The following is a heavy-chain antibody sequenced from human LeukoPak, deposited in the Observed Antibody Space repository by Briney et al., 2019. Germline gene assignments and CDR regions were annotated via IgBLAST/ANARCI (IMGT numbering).Heavy chain of an antibody. CDR1: GVSISSTSYC. Sequence: SETLSLTCTVPGVSISSTSYCWGWIRQPPGKGLEWIGSIYYSGRTYYNPSLKSRLTISVDTPKNQFSLKLSSVTAADTAVYYCAQSLGASTWFGNWFDPWGQGTLVTVSS. V-gene: IGHV4-39*01. CDR3: AQSLGASTWFGNWFDP. D-gene: IGHD3-10*01. J-gene: IGHJ5*02. CDR2: IYYSGRT.